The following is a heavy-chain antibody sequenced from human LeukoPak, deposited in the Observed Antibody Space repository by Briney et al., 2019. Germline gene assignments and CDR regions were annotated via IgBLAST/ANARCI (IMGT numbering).Heavy chain of an antibody. CDR3: ARADCSSTSCFLFDY. D-gene: IGHD2-2*01. V-gene: IGHV1-46*01. J-gene: IGHJ4*02. Sequence: ASVKVSCKASGYTFTSHYMHWVRQAPGQGLEWMGIINPSGGSTSYAQKFQGRVTMTRDTSTSTVYMELSSLRSEDTAVYYCARADCSSTSCFLFDYWGQGTLVTVSS. CDR2: INPSGGST. CDR1: GYTFTSHY.